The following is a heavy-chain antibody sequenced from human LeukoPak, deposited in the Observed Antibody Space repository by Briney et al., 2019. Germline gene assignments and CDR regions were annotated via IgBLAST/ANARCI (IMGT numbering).Heavy chain of an antibody. Sequence: SVKVSCKASGGTFSSYAISWVRQAPGQGLEWMGGVIPIFGTANYAQKFQGRVTITADESTSTAYMELSSLRSEDTAVYYCARVTVVPAATYYGMDVWGQGTTVTVSS. D-gene: IGHD2-2*01. V-gene: IGHV1-69*13. J-gene: IGHJ6*02. CDR2: VIPIFGTA. CDR3: ARVTVVPAATYYGMDV. CDR1: GGTFSSYA.